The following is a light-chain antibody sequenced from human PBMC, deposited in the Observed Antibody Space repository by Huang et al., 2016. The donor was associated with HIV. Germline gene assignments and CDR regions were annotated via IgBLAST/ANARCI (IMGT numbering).Light chain of an antibody. CDR3: QQRSNWPPRIT. CDR1: QRVSSY. CDR2: DAS. V-gene: IGKV3-11*01. J-gene: IGKJ4*01. Sequence: EIVLTQSPATLSLSPGERATLSCRASQRVSSYLAWYQKKPGQAPRLLIYDASNRATGIPARFSGSGSGTDFTLTISSPEPEDFAVYYCQQRSNWPPRITFGGGTKVEIK.